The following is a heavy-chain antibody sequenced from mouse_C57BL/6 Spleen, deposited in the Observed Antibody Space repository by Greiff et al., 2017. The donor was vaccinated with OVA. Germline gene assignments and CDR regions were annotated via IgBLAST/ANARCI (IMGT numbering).Heavy chain of an antibody. Sequence: VQLKQPGAELVKPGASVKLSCKASGYTFTSYWMHWVKQRPGRGLEWIGRIDPNSGGTKYNEKFKSKATLTVDKPSSTAYMQLSSLTSEDSAVYYCARNYYGSSYRGYAMDYWGQGTSVTVSS. CDR1: GYTFTSYW. V-gene: IGHV1-72*01. J-gene: IGHJ4*01. CDR2: IDPNSGGT. D-gene: IGHD1-1*01. CDR3: ARNYYGSSYRGYAMDY.